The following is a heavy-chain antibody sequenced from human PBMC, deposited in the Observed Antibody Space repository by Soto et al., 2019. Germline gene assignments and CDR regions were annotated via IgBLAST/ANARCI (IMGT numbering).Heavy chain of an antibody. Sequence: SLRLSCAASGFTFSDYYMSWIRQAPGKGLEWVSYISSSGSTIYYADSVKGRFTISRDNAKNSLYLQMNSLRAEDTAVYYCARDYSGYDIYNFLDHGWFDPWGQGTLVTVSS. D-gene: IGHD5-12*01. CDR1: GFTFSDYY. CDR3: ARDYSGYDIYNFLDHGWFDP. V-gene: IGHV3-11*01. CDR2: ISSSGSTI. J-gene: IGHJ5*02.